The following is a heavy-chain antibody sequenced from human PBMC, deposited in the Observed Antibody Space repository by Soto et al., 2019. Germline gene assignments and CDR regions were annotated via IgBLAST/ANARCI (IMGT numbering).Heavy chain of an antibody. D-gene: IGHD2-15*01. J-gene: IGHJ4*02. CDR3: VRDSFGHAVLDY. Sequence: ASVKVSCKTSGYTFTTYGISWVRQAPGQGLEWMIWISTSNGNTNYAQKFQGRVTMTTDTSTTTATMELRSLTPDDTAAYYRVRDSFGHAVLDYWSQGTLVTVSS. V-gene: IGHV1-18*04. CDR2: ISTSNGNT. CDR1: GYTFTTYG.